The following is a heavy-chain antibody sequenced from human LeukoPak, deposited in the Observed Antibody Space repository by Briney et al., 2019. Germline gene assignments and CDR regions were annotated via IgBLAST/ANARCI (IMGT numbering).Heavy chain of an antibody. Sequence: GRSLRFSCAASGFTFSSYAMHWVRQAPGKGLEWVAVISYDGSNKYYADSVKGRFTISRDNSKNTLYLQMNSLRAEDTAVYYCARGDYGDYILPYYFDYWGQGTLVTVSS. CDR2: ISYDGSNK. CDR1: GFTFSSYA. J-gene: IGHJ4*02. CDR3: ARGDYGDYILPYYFDY. V-gene: IGHV3-30-3*01. D-gene: IGHD4-17*01.